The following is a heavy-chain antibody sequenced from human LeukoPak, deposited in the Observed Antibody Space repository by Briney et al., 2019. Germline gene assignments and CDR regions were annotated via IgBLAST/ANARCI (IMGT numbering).Heavy chain of an antibody. CDR1: GGSISSYY. CDR3: ARVSLDSPYYYYMDV. V-gene: IGHV4-59*01. J-gene: IGHJ6*03. CDR2: IYYSGST. D-gene: IGHD3-16*02. Sequence: SETLSLTCTVSGGSISSYYWSWIRQPPGKGLEWIGYIYYSGSTNYNPSLKSRVTISVDTSKNQFSLKLSSVTAADTAVYYCARVSLDSPYYYYMDVWGKGTTVTISS.